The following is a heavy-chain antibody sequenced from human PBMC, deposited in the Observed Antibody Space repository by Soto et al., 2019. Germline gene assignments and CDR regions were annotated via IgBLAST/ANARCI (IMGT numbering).Heavy chain of an antibody. V-gene: IGHV1-58*01. CDR1: GFTFTSSA. CDR3: AANTYGDLYYFDY. J-gene: IGHJ4*02. D-gene: IGHD4-17*01. Sequence: SVKVSSKASGFTFTSSAVQWVRQARGQRLEWIGWIVVGSGNTNYAQKFQERVTITRDMSTSTAYMELSSLRSEDTAVYYCAANTYGDLYYFDYWGQGTLVTVSS. CDR2: IVVGSGNT.